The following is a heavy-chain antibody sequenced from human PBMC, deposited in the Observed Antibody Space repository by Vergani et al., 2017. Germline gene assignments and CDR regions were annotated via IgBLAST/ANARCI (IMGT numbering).Heavy chain of an antibody. V-gene: IGHV1-69*08. D-gene: IGHD5-12*01. Sequence: QVQLVQSGAEVKKPGSSVKVSCKASGGTFSSYTISWVRQAPGQGLEWMGRIIPIFGTANYAQKFQGRVTITADESTSTAYMELSSLRSEDTAVYYCARDRDIVATNYYYYGMDVWGQGTTVTVSS. J-gene: IGHJ6*02. CDR2: IIPIFGTA. CDR3: ARDRDIVATNYYYYGMDV. CDR1: GGTFSSYT.